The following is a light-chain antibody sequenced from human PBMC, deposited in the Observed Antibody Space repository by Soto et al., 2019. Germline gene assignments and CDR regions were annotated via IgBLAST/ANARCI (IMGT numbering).Light chain of an antibody. CDR2: DAS. CDR3: QQYDNLSPYT. Sequence: DIQMTQSPSSLSASVGDRVTITCQASQDISNYLNWYQQKPGKAPKLLIYDASNLETVVLSRFSGSGSCTNFTFTIISLLPEDIAEQYCQQYDNLSPYTFGQGTKLES. V-gene: IGKV1-33*01. J-gene: IGKJ2*01. CDR1: QDISNY.